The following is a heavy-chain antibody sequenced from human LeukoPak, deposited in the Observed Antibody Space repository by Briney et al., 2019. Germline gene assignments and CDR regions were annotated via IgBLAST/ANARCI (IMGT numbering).Heavy chain of an antibody. CDR3: ARFKSGGLSYFDS. Sequence: SETLSLTCSVSGASLTRPNYYQWSWIRQPPGKGLELIGSLFSTGSATLNPSLKSRVTMSLDTSKSQFSLKLSSVTAEDSAVYYCARFKSGGLSYFDSWGQGTLVAVSS. CDR2: LFSTGSA. CDR1: GASLTRPNYY. D-gene: IGHD2/OR15-2a*01. V-gene: IGHV4-61*01. J-gene: IGHJ4*02.